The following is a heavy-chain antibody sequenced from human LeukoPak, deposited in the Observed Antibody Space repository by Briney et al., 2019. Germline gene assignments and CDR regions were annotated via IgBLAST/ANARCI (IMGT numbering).Heavy chain of an antibody. CDR1: GFTFGDYA. V-gene: IGHV3-49*03. D-gene: IGHD3-10*01. Sequence: GGSLRLSCTASGFTFGDYAMSWFRQAPGKGLEWVGFIRSKAYGGTTEYAASVKGRFTSSSDDSKSFAYLQMNSLKTEDTAVYYCTSFLWFGELFPPFDYWGQGTLVTVSS. CDR3: TSFLWFGELFPPFDY. CDR2: IRSKAYGGTT. J-gene: IGHJ4*02.